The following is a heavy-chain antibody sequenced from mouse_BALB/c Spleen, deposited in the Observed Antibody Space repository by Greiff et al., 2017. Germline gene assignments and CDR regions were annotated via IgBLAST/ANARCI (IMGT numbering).Heavy chain of an antibody. V-gene: IGHV5-9-4*01. CDR3: ATYRGAY. CDR2: ISSGGSYT. J-gene: IGHJ3*01. CDR1: GFTFSSYA. D-gene: IGHD2-14*01. Sequence: EVKLMESGGGLVKPGGSLKLSCAASGFTFSSYAMSWVRQSPEKRLEWVAEISSGGSYTYYPDTVTGRFTISRDNAKNTLYLEMSSLRSEDTAMYYCATYRGAYWGQGTLVTVSA.